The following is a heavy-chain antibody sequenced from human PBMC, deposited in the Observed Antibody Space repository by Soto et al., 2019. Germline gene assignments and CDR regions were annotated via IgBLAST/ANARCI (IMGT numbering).Heavy chain of an antibody. CDR3: GRRYSGTLDS. D-gene: IGHD4-4*01. J-gene: IGHJ4*02. CDR2: IYYSGKT. V-gene: IGHV4-59*12. Sequence: SETLSLTCTVSGGSISSYYWSWIRQPPGKGLEWIGYIYYSGKTYYNPSLKSRVTISVDTSKNQFSLKLTSVTAADTAVYYCGRRYSGTLDSWGQGTLVTVSS. CDR1: GGSISSYY.